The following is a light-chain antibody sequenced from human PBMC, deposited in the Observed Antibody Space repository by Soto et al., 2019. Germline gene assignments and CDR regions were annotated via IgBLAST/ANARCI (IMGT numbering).Light chain of an antibody. V-gene: IGKV1-5*03. J-gene: IGKJ1*01. CDR1: QSIDSW. CDR2: KAS. CDR3: QQYNNYPPT. Sequence: DIQMTQSPSALSASVGARVTITCRSSQSIDSWLAWYQQKPGKAPNLLIYKASTLESGVPSSFSGSGSGTDFTLTICSLQPDNFAPSYGQQYNNYPPTFGQGTKV.